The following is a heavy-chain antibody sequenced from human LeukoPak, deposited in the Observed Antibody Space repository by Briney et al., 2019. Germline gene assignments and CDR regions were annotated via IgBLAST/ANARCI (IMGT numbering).Heavy chain of an antibody. CDR3: ARGRASAFDV. D-gene: IGHD6-25*01. J-gene: IGHJ3*01. Sequence: SQTLSLTCAISGDSDSTRGVAWNWVRQSPSRGLEWLGRTYYTSKWNTDYAVSVKSRIVVNPDTSKNQFTLQLNSVTSEDTAVYYCARGRASAFDVWGQGTMVTVSS. CDR1: GDSDSTRGVA. V-gene: IGHV6-1*01. CDR2: TYYTSKWNT.